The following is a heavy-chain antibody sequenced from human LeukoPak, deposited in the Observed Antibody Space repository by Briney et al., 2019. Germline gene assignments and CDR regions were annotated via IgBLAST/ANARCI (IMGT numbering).Heavy chain of an antibody. Sequence: GGSLRLSCAASGFTFSSYGMHWVRQAPGKGLEWVAVIWYDGSNKYYADSVKGRFTISRDNSKNTLYLQMNSLRAEDTAVYYCARGILNGHDAFDIWGQGTMVTVSS. V-gene: IGHV3-33*01. J-gene: IGHJ3*02. CDR2: IWYDGSNK. D-gene: IGHD1-1*01. CDR1: GFTFSSYG. CDR3: ARGILNGHDAFDI.